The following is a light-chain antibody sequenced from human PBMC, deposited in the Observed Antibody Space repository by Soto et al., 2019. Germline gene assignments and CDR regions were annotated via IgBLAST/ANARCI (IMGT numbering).Light chain of an antibody. V-gene: IGKV3-20*01. J-gene: IGKJ1*01. Sequence: IALSQSPVTLSLSPGEGGTLSCRASQSVSNTYLAWDQQKPGQSPRLLIYGASNRATGIPDRFSGSGSGTDFTLPISGLEPEDFAVYYSQQYGSSGTCGQG. CDR2: GAS. CDR1: QSVSNTY. CDR3: QQYGSSGT.